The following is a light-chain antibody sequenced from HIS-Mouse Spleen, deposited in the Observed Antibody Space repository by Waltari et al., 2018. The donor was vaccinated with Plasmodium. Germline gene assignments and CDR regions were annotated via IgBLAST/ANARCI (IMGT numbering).Light chain of an antibody. J-gene: IGLJ3*02. CDR2: QDS. CDR3: QAWDSSTAV. Sequence: SYELTQPPSVSVSPGQTASITCSGDNLGDKYACWYQQKPGQSPVLVIYQDSTRPSGIPERFSGSNSGNTATLTISGTQAMDEADYYCQAWDSSTAVFGGGTKLTVL. CDR1: NLGDKY. V-gene: IGLV3-1*01.